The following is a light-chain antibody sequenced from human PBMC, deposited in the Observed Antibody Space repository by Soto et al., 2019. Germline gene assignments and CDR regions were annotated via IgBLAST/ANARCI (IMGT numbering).Light chain of an antibody. V-gene: IGKV3-11*01. CDR3: QQRGNWPLT. J-gene: IGKJ4*01. Sequence: VLTQSPVTLSLSPGERATLSCRASQSVTNNLAWYQQKPGQAPRLLIYDASNRATGIPARFSGSGSGTDFTLTITSLETEDFAVYFCQQRGNWPLTFGGGTKVEIK. CDR2: DAS. CDR1: QSVTNN.